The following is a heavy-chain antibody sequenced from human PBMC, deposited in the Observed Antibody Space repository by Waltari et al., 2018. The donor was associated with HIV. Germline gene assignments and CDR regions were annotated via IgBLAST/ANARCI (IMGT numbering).Heavy chain of an antibody. J-gene: IGHJ4*02. D-gene: IGHD3-22*01. V-gene: IGHV3-23*01. CDR2: ITGNGVRA. CDR1: GFVFDTFG. Sequence: AQLLESGGGLVQPGGSLRLSCAASGFVFDTFGMSWVPQDPGKWLVWVSVITGNGVRAYYADSVKGRFTISRDNSKNTLYLQMNSLRVEDTAIYYCAKVYYLDTRGDFLKAPRYDYWGQGTLVTVSS. CDR3: AKVYYLDTRGDFLKAPRYDY.